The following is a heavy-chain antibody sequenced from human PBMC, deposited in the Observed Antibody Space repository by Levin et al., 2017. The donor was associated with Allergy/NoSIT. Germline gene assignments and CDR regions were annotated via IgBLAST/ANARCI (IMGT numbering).Heavy chain of an antibody. V-gene: IGHV5-51*01. J-gene: IGHJ4*02. Sequence: RGESLKISCQPSGSTRLPNWVAWVRQMSGKGLELMGVVDLGDSDTRYNPSFEGQVTISADTSTHTAYLDYTSLKASDSAIYYCAGTMSPESPLDYWGPGTLVTVSS. CDR1: GSTRLPNW. CDR2: VDLGDSDT. CDR3: AGTMSPESPLDY. D-gene: IGHD3-10*02.